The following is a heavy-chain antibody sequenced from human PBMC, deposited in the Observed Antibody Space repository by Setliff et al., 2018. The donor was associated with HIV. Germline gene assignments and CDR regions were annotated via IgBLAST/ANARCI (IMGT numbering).Heavy chain of an antibody. J-gene: IGHJ5*02. V-gene: IGHV1-18*01. CDR1: GYTFTSYG. CDR3: ARRADWFDL. Sequence: ASVKVSCKASGYTFTSYGLSWVRQAPGQGLEWMGWISDYNSNTEYAQKLQGRVTMTKDTSTSTAYMELRSLRPDETAVYFCARRADWFDLWGQGTLVTVSS. CDR2: ISDYNSNT.